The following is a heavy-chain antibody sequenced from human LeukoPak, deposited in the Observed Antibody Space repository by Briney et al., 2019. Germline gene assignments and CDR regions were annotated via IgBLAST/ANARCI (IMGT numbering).Heavy chain of an antibody. CDR1: GYTLTELS. CDR2: FDPEDGET. V-gene: IGHV1-24*01. D-gene: IGHD3-22*01. Sequence: ASVKVSCKVSGYTLTELSIHWVRQAPGKGLEWMGGFDPEDGETIYAQKFQGRVTMTEDTPTDTAYMELSSLRSEDTAVYYCATPYYDGTTGHFQHWGQGTLVTVSS. CDR3: ATPYYDGTTGHFQH. J-gene: IGHJ1*01.